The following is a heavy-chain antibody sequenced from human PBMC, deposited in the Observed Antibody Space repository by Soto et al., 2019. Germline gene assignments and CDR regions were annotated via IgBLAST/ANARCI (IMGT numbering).Heavy chain of an antibody. CDR2: IYYSGST. J-gene: IGHJ4*02. CDR3: ARHGYNNEWYYLDN. Sequence: SETLSLTCTVSGGSISRSNYYWGWIRQPPGKGLEWIGTIYYSGSTYDNPSLKSRATISVDTSKNQFSLKLRFVTAADTAVYYCARHGYNNEWYYLDNWGQGTLVT. CDR1: GGSISRSNYY. D-gene: IGHD1-20*01. V-gene: IGHV4-39*01.